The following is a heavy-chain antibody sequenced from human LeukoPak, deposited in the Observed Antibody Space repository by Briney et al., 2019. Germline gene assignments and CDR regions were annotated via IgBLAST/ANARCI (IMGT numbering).Heavy chain of an antibody. CDR3: ARWLQSYFDY. J-gene: IGHJ4*02. V-gene: IGHV3-23*01. CDR2: ITGGGRT. Sequence: GGSLRLSCAASGFTFSDYAMSWVRQAPGKGPEWVSAITGGGRTYYADSVKGRFTISRDNSKNTLYLQMNSLRAEDTAVYYCARWLQSYFDYWGQGTLVTVSS. CDR1: GFTFSDYA. D-gene: IGHD5-24*01.